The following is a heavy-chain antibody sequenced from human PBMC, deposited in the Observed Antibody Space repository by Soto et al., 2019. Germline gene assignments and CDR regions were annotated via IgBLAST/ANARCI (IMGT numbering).Heavy chain of an antibody. Sequence: QVQLVQSGAEVKKPGASVKVSCKASGYTFPNYGISWVRQAPGQGLEWMGWSSAYNGNTNYAQKLQGRVTMTTDTSTYTAYMELRSLRSDDTAVYYCARDWGNCTGGSCYSDYYYYYGMDVWGQGTTVTVSS. V-gene: IGHV1-18*01. CDR1: GYTFPNYG. D-gene: IGHD2-15*01. J-gene: IGHJ6*02. CDR2: SSAYNGNT. CDR3: ARDWGNCTGGSCYSDYYYYYGMDV.